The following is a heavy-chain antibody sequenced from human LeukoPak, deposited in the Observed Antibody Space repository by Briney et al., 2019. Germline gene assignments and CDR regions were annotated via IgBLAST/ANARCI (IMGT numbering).Heavy chain of an antibody. CDR1: GFTFSSYA. CDR3: ARALASGATY. J-gene: IGHJ4*02. V-gene: IGHV3-23*01. D-gene: IGHD6-13*01. CDR2: ISGSGVST. Sequence: GGSLRLSCAASGFTFSSYAMSWVRQAPGKGLEWVSAISGSGVSTYYADSVKGRFTISRDNAKNTVYLQMNSLRAEDSAEYYCARALASGATYWGQGTLVTVSS.